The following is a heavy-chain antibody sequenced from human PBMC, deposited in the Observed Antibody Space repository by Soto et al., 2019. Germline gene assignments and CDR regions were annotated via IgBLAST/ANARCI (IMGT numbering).Heavy chain of an antibody. CDR3: TRQPESTVTTLYGMDV. J-gene: IGHJ6*02. V-gene: IGHV3-73*01. Sequence: GGSLRLSCAASGFTFSGSAMHWVRQASGKGLEWVGRIRSKANSYATAYAASVKGRFTISRDDSKNTAYLQMNSLKTEDTAVYYCTRQPESTVTTLYGMDVWGQGTTVTVSS. CDR1: GFTFSGSA. D-gene: IGHD4-17*01. CDR2: IRSKANSYAT.